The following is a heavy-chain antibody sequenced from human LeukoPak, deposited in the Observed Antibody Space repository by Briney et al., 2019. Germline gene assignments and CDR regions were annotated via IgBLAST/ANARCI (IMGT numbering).Heavy chain of an antibody. Sequence: ASVKVSCKASGYTFTSYYMHWVRQAPGQGLEWMGIINPRGGSTSYAQKFQGRVTMTRDTSTSTVYMELSSLRSEDTAVYYCASGGSGSNHYYYGMDVWGQGTTVTVSS. J-gene: IGHJ6*02. CDR1: GYTFTSYY. CDR2: INPRGGST. D-gene: IGHD3-10*01. V-gene: IGHV1-46*01. CDR3: ASGGSGSNHYYYGMDV.